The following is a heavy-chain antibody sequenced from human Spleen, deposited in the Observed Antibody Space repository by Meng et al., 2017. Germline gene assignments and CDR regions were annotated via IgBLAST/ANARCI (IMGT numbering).Heavy chain of an antibody. V-gene: IGHV4-61*02. D-gene: IGHD3-10*01. CDR2: IYTSGST. J-gene: IGHJ3*02. CDR1: GGSVSSGSYY. CDR3: AGLGTDAFDI. Sequence: QESGPGKVGPSGTRSLTCPVSGGSVSSGSYYWGWIRQPAGKGLEWIGRIYTSGSTNYNPSLKSRVTISVDTSKNQFSLKLSSVTAADTAVYYCAGLGTDAFDIWGQGTMVTVSS.